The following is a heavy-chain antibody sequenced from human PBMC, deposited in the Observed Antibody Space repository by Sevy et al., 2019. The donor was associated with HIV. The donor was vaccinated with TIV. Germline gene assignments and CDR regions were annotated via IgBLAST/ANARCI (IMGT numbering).Heavy chain of an antibody. CDR1: GFTFSKYS. D-gene: IGHD2-8*01. V-gene: IGHV3-23*01. CDR2: LSFGCGEI. CDR3: AREGCTKPHDY. J-gene: IGHJ4*02. Sequence: GGSLRLSSAASGFTFSKYSMSWVRQPPRKGLEWVSTLSFGCGEINYADSVKGRFTISRDNSKSSVYLQMNNLRPEDTAVYYCAREGCTKPHDYWGQGTLVTVSS.